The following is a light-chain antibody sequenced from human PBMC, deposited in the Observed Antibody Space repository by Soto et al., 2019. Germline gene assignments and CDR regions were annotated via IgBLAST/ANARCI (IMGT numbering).Light chain of an antibody. Sequence: QSALTQPASVSGSPGQSITISCTGTSNDVGGYNYVSWYQQHPGKAPKLMIYDVTTRHSGVSNRFSGSKSGNTASLTISGLQADDEADYYCSSYTSSTTLVFGGGTKVTVL. J-gene: IGLJ2*01. CDR3: SSYTSSTTLV. CDR1: SNDVGGYNY. CDR2: DVT. V-gene: IGLV2-14*03.